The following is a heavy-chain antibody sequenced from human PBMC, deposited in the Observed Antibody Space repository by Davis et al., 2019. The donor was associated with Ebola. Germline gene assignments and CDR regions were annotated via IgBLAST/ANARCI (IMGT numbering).Heavy chain of an antibody. CDR1: GGPISSGAYY. V-gene: IGHV4-30-4*08. D-gene: IGHD6-13*01. CDR2: IYYSGST. J-gene: IGHJ5*02. CDR3: ARARAPGDSSSRTQDP. Sequence: SEPLSLTCTLPGGPISSGAYYWTWIRQPPGKGLEWLGYIYYSGSTYYNPSLKSRVTLSVDTSTNQFSLTVSSVTAADTAVYYCARARAPGDSSSRTQDPWGQGTLVTVSS.